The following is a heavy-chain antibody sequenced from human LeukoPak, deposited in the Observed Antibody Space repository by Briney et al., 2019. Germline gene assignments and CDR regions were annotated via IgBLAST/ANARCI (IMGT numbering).Heavy chain of an antibody. D-gene: IGHD2/OR15-2a*01. V-gene: IGHV1-2*02. Sequence: ASVKVSCKASGYTFTGFYLHWVRQAPGQGLEWMGWITPNSGGTDYALKFQGRVTMTRDTSISTAYMELTGLGSDDTAVYYCARSSIGLGFFDYWGQGTLVTVSS. CDR1: GYTFTGFY. CDR3: ARSSIGLGFFDY. CDR2: ITPNSGGT. J-gene: IGHJ4*02.